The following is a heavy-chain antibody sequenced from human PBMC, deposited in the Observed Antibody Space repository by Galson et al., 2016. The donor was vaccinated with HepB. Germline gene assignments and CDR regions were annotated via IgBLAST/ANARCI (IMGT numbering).Heavy chain of an antibody. D-gene: IGHD6-19*01. V-gene: IGHV1-69*13. J-gene: IGHJ4*02. CDR1: GGTFSSYA. CDR2: IIPIFGTA. CDR3: ARGNPPPWLAPGYFHY. Sequence: SVKVSCKASGGTFSSYAISWVRQAPGQGLEWMGGIIPIFGTANYAQKFQGRVTITADESTSTAYMKMISLRSEDTAVYDCARGNPPPWLAPGYFHYWGQGTLVTVSS.